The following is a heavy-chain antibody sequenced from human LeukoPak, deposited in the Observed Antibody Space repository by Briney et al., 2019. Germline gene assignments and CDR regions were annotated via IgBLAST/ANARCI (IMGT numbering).Heavy chain of an antibody. Sequence: PGGSLRLSCAASGFTFSSYAMHWVRQAPGKGLEWVAVISYDGSNKYYADSVKGRFTISRDNSKNTLYLQMNSLRAEDTAVYYCARASSGSRVSFFDCWGQGTLVTVSS. J-gene: IGHJ4*02. CDR1: GFTFSSYA. D-gene: IGHD3-16*02. CDR3: ARASSGSRVSFFDC. V-gene: IGHV3-30-3*01. CDR2: ISYDGSNK.